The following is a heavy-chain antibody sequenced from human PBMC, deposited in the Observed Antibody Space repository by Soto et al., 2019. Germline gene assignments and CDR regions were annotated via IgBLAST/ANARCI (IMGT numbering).Heavy chain of an antibody. CDR3: AKDRGNRATLYYCDF. CDR1: GFTFSSYG. CDR2: VSYDGSRK. Sequence: GGSLRLSCAASGFTFSSYGLHWVRQAPGKGLEWVAVVSYDGSRKYYADSVKGRFTISRDNSKNTLYLQMNSLRAEDTAVYYCAKDRGNRATLYYCDFWGQGTLVTVSS. V-gene: IGHV3-30*18. D-gene: IGHD4-4*01. J-gene: IGHJ4*02.